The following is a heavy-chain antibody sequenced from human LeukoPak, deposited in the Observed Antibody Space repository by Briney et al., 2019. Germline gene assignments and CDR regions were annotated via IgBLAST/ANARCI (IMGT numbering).Heavy chain of an antibody. CDR3: ARDDPIVGGAKAFDI. V-gene: IGHV1-18*01. D-gene: IGHD1-26*01. J-gene: IGHJ3*02. Sequence: VASVKVSCKASGYTFTSYGISWVRQAPGQGLEWMGWISAYNGNTNYAQKLQGRVTMTTDTSTSTAYMELRSLRSDDTAVYYCARDDPIVGGAKAFDIWGQGTMVTVSS. CDR2: ISAYNGNT. CDR1: GYTFTSYG.